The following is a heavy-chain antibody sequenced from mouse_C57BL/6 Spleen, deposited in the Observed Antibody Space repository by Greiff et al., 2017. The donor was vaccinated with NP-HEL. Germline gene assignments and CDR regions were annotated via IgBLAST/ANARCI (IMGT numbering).Heavy chain of an antibody. CDR2: IYPGSGNT. Sequence: QVQLQQSGAELVRPGASVKLSCKASGYTFTDYYINWVKQRPGQGLEWIARIYPGSGNTYYNEKFKDMATLTAEKSSSTAYMQLSSLTSEDSAVYFCARNSGYYYAMDYWGQGTSVTVSS. V-gene: IGHV1-76*01. D-gene: IGHD3-2*02. CDR3: ARNSGYYYAMDY. J-gene: IGHJ4*01. CDR1: GYTFTDYY.